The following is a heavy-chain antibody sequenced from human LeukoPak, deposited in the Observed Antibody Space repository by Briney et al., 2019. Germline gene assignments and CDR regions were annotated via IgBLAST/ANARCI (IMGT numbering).Heavy chain of an antibody. CDR2: ITDDEDT. CDR1: GFPFRSYA. Sequence: PGGSLRLSCVASGFPFRSYAMTWVRQTLGKGLESVSVITDDEDTYYADPVKGRFTISRDNSRETVFLQMNSLRVEDTAVYYCAKVDYWSPENYFDSWGQGTLVTVSS. CDR3: AKVDYWSPENYFDS. J-gene: IGHJ4*02. D-gene: IGHD1-1*01. V-gene: IGHV3-23*01.